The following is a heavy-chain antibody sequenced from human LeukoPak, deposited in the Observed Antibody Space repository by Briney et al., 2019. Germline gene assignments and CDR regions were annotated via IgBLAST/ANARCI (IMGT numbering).Heavy chain of an antibody. Sequence: GGSLRLSCAASGLTFSSHAMSWVRQAPGKGLEWVSTISGTGGSTYYADSVKGRFTIFSDKSTNTVYLQMNSLRAEDTAVYYCASLSVAGRNFDYWGQGTLATVSS. V-gene: IGHV3-23*01. CDR3: ASLSVAGRNFDY. CDR2: ISGTGGST. CDR1: GLTFSSHA. J-gene: IGHJ4*02. D-gene: IGHD6-19*01.